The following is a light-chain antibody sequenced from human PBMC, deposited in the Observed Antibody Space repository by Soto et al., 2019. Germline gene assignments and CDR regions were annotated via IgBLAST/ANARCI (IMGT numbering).Light chain of an antibody. CDR2: GAS. CDR1: QSVSSY. CDR3: QQYDASLWT. V-gene: IGKV3-20*01. J-gene: IGKJ1*01. Sequence: ESGLAHSPATLSLSPCERAALSCSASQSVSSYLAWYQQKPGQAPRLLIYGASRRATGIPDRFSGSGPGTDFTLTISRLEPEDFAVYYCQQYDASLWTFGQGTKVDI.